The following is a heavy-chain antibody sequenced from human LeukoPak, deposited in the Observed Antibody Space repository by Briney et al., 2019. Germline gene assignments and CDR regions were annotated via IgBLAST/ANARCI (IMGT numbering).Heavy chain of an antibody. CDR1: GGPISSYY. Sequence: SETLCLTCTVSGGPISSYYWSWIRQPPGKGLEWIGYIHYSGNTNYNPSLKSRVTISVDTSKNRFSLKLSSVTAADTAVYYCARSGGWVTAYWYFDLWGRGTLVTASS. J-gene: IGHJ2*01. V-gene: IGHV4-59*01. CDR3: ARSGGWVTAYWYFDL. D-gene: IGHD2-21*02. CDR2: IHYSGNT.